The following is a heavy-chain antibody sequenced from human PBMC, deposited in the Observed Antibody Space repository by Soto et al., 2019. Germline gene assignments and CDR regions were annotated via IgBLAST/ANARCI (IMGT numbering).Heavy chain of an antibody. CDR3: AMGREYDFWSGYYIEMDY. Sequence: EVKLVESGGGLFQPGGSLRLSCETSGFIFSMYWMHWVRQVPGKGPQWVARITDDGSTTYYAASVEGRFTISRDNAKNALYLQMNSLRTEDTAVYFCAMGREYDFWSGYYIEMDYWGQGTQVTVSS. CDR2: ITDDGSTT. CDR1: GFIFSMYW. J-gene: IGHJ4*02. D-gene: IGHD3-3*01. V-gene: IGHV3-74*01.